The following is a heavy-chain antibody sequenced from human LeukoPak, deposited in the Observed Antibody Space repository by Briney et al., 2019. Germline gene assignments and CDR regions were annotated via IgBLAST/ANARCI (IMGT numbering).Heavy chain of an antibody. CDR2: IWYDGSNK. V-gene: IGHV3-33*06. J-gene: IGHJ4*02. Sequence: GRSLRLSCAASGFTFSSYGMHWVRQAPGKGLEWVAVIWYDGSNKYYADSVKGRFTISRDNSKNTLYLQMNSLRAEDTAVYYCAKDQCSSTSCYTVFDYWGQGTLVTISS. CDR1: GFTFSSYG. CDR3: AKDQCSSTSCYTVFDY. D-gene: IGHD2-2*02.